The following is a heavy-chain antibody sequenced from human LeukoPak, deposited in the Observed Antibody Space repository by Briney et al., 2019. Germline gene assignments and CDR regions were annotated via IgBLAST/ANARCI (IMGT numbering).Heavy chain of an antibody. J-gene: IGHJ4*02. V-gene: IGHV4-34*01. D-gene: IGHD5-24*01. Sequence: KSSETLSLTCAVYGGSFSGYYWSWIRQPPGKGLEWIGEINHSGSTNYNPSLKGRVTISVDTSKNQFSLKLSSVTAADTAVYYCARSDGYNTHFDYWGQGTLVTVSS. CDR1: GGSFSGYY. CDR2: INHSGST. CDR3: ARSDGYNTHFDY.